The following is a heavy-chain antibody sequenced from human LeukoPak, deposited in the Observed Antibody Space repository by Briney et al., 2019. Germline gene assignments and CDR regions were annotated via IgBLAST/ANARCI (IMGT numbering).Heavy chain of an antibody. CDR3: ARVPLYDSSGYYYGRGAFDI. J-gene: IGHJ3*02. Sequence: SETLSLTCTVSGGSISGYYWSWIRQPPGKGPEWIGYIYYSGSTNYNPSLKSRVTISVDTSKNQFSLKLSSVTAADTAVYYCARVPLYDSSGYYYGRGAFDIWGQGTMVTVSS. CDR1: GGSISGYY. D-gene: IGHD3-22*01. CDR2: IYYSGST. V-gene: IGHV4-59*01.